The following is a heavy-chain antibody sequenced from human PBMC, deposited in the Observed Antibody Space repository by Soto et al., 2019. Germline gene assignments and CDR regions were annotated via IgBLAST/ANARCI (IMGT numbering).Heavy chain of an antibody. D-gene: IGHD3-22*01. CDR1: GFTFSSYA. J-gene: IGHJ6*02. Sequence: LRLSCSASGFTFSSYAMHWVRQAPGKGLEYVSAISSNGGSTYYADSVKGRFTISRDNSKNTLYLQMSSLRAKDTAVYYCVFRRSDDRSGYYYYYYGIDIWGQESTVTVSS. V-gene: IGHV3-64D*06. CDR3: VFRRSDDRSGYYYYYYGIDI. CDR2: ISSNGGST.